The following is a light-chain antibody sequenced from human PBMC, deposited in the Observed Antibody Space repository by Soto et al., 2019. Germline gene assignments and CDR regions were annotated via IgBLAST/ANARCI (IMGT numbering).Light chain of an antibody. CDR1: SSNIGAGYD. Sequence: QLVLTQPPSVSGAPGQRVTISCTGSSSNIGAGYDVHWYQQLPGTAPKLLIYGNINRPSGVPDRFSGSKSGTSASLAITGLQAEDEADYYCQSYDSSLSADYVFGTGTQLTVL. CDR3: QSYDSSLSADYV. CDR2: GNI. V-gene: IGLV1-40*01. J-gene: IGLJ1*01.